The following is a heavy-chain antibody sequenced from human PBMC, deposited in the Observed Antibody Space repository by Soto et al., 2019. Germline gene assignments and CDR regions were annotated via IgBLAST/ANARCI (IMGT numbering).Heavy chain of an antibody. D-gene: IGHD3-9*01. Sequence: GGSLRLSCAASGFLFRSYSMIWVRQAPGKGLEWISYISSSSDTIYFADSVKGRFTISRDNSKNTLYLQMNSLRAEDTAVYYCAKVPVLRYFDWLPHGYYYGMDVWGQGTTVTVSS. J-gene: IGHJ6*02. CDR1: GFLFRSYS. CDR3: AKVPVLRYFDWLPHGYYYGMDV. CDR2: ISSSSDTI. V-gene: IGHV3-48*01.